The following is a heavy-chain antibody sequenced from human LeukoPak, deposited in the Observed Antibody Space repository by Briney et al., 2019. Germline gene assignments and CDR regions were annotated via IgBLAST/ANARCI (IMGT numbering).Heavy chain of an antibody. V-gene: IGHV3-21*01. CDR2: ISSSSSYI. CDR1: GFTFSSYS. D-gene: IGHD3-16*02. J-gene: IGHJ3*02. CDR3: ARTVGYLDAFDI. Sequence: GGSLRLXCAASGFTFSSYSMNWVRRAPGKGLEWVSSISSSSSYIYYADSVKGRFTISRDNAKNSLYLQMNSLRAEDTAVYYCARTVGYLDAFDIWGQGTMVTVSS.